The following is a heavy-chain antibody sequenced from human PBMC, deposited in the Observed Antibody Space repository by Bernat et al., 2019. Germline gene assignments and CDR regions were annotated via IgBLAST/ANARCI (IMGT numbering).Heavy chain of an antibody. CDR3: AGRRGAIFGVVTPSFDP. J-gene: IGHJ5*02. V-gene: IGHV4-34*01. D-gene: IGHD3-3*01. CDR2: INHSGST. Sequence: QVQLQQWGAGLLKPSETLSLTCAVYGGSFSGYYWSWIRQPPGKGLEWIGEINHSGSTNYNPSLKSRVTISGDTSKDQFSLKLSSVTAADAAVYYCAGRRGAIFGVVTPSFDPWGQGTLVTVSS. CDR1: GGSFSGYY.